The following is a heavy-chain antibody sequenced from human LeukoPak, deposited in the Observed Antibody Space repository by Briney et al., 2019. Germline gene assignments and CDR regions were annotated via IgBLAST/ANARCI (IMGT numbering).Heavy chain of an antibody. CDR3: AHRGKSSGRYYFDY. V-gene: IGHV3-23*01. D-gene: IGHD6-19*01. CDR1: GFTFSSYA. Sequence: PGGSLRLSCAASGFTFSSYAMSWVRQAPGKGLEWVSAISGSGGSTYYADSVKGRFTISRDNSKNTLYLQMNSLRAEDTAVYYCAHRGKSSGRYYFDYWGQGTLVTVSS. J-gene: IGHJ4*02. CDR2: ISGSGGST.